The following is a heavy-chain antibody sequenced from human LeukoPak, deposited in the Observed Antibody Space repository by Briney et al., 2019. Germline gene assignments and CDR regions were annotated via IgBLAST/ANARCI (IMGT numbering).Heavy chain of an antibody. CDR2: FYHSGIT. V-gene: IGHV4-38-2*02. CDR3: ARDHRGSGSYPFDY. Sequence: SETLSLTCTVSGGSISSYYWGWIRQPPGKGLEWIGSFYHSGITYYKPSLKSRVTISVDTSKNQFSLKLSSVTAADTAVYYCARDHRGSGSYPFDYWGQGTLVTVSS. J-gene: IGHJ4*02. D-gene: IGHD3-10*01. CDR1: GGSISSYY.